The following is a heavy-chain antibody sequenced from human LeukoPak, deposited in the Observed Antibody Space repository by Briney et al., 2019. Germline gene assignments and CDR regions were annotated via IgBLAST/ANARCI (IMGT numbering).Heavy chain of an antibody. J-gene: IGHJ6*02. CDR1: GYTFTSYY. CDR2: INPSGGST. CDR3: AREDAQWLAYYGMDV. Sequence: ASVKVSCKASGYTFTSYYMHWVRQAPGQGLEWMGIINPSGGSTSYAQKFQGRVTITADKSTSTAYMELSSLRSEDTAVYYCAREDAQWLAYYGMDVWGQGTTVTVSS. V-gene: IGHV1-46*01. D-gene: IGHD6-19*01.